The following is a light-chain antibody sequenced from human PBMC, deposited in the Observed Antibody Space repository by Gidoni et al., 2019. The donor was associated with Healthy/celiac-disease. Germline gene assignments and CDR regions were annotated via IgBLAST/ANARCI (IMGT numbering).Light chain of an antibody. CDR3: QQYYSTPA. CDR2: WAS. Sequence: DIVMTPSPDSLAVSLGEGATINCKSSQSVLYSSNNKNYLAWYQQKPGQPPKLLIYWASTRESGVPDRFSGSGSGTDFTLTISSLQAEDVAVYYCQQYYSTPAFGQGTKVEIK. V-gene: IGKV4-1*01. CDR1: QSVLYSSNNKNY. J-gene: IGKJ1*01.